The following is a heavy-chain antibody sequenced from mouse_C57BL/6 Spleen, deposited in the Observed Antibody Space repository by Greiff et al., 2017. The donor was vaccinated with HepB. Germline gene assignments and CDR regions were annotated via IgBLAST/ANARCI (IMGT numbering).Heavy chain of an antibody. J-gene: IGHJ3*01. V-gene: IGHV1-52*01. CDR2: IDPSDSET. CDR3: AREGDGYYLAY. Sequence: QVQLQQPGAELVRPGSSVKLSCKASGYTFTSYWMHWVKQRPIQGLDWIGNIDPSDSETHYNQKFKDKATLTVDKSSSTAYMQLSSLTSEDSAVYYCAREGDGYYLAYWGQGTLVTVSA. CDR1: GYTFTSYW. D-gene: IGHD2-3*01.